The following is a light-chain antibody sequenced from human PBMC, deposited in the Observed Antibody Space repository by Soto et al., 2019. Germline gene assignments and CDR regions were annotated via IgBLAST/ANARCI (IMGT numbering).Light chain of an antibody. CDR3: SSYTTGGSYV. V-gene: IGLV2-14*01. CDR2: DVS. J-gene: IGLJ1*01. Sequence: QSALTQPASVSGSPGLSIAISCTGTSRDVGGYNSVSWYQQQPGKVPKLIIYDVSSRPSGVSNRFSGSKSGNTASLTISGLQAEDEGDYYCSSYTTGGSYVFGTGTKQTVL. CDR1: SRDVGGYNS.